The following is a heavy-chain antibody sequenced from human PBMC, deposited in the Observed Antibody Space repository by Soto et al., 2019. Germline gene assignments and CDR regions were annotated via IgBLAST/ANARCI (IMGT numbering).Heavy chain of an antibody. J-gene: IGHJ4*02. CDR3: ARKRIAEPLDY. D-gene: IGHD6-13*01. Sequence: ASVKVSCKASGYTFTSYYIHWVRQAPGQGLEWMGIINPSGGSTSYAQNFQGRVTMTRDTSTSTVYMELSSLRSEDTAVYYCARKRIAEPLDYWGQGTLVTVSS. CDR1: GYTFTSYY. CDR2: INPSGGST. V-gene: IGHV1-46*01.